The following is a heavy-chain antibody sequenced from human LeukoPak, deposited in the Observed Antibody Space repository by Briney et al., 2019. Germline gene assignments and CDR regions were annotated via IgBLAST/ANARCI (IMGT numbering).Heavy chain of an antibody. D-gene: IGHD3-22*01. CDR3: TRYYYSAFDI. CDR1: GFTFSNAW. V-gene: IGHV3-15*01. CDR2: VKSKADGGTT. Sequence: GGSLRLSCSASGFTFSNAWMSWVRQAPGKGLQWVARVKSKADGGTTDYPAPVKGRFTISRDDSKNTLYLQMSSLKTEDTAVCYCTRYYYSAFDIWGQGTIVTVSS. J-gene: IGHJ3*02.